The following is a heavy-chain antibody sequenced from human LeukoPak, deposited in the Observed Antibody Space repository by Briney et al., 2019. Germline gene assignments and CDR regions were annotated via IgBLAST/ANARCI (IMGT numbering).Heavy chain of an antibody. D-gene: IGHD2-2*01. CDR3: ARLAVVVPAADGGDGMDV. CDR1: GYSFTSYW. CDR2: IYPGDSDT. Sequence: GESLKISCKGSGYSFTSYWIGWVRQMPGKGLEWMGIIYPGDSDTRYSPSFQGQVTISADKSISTAYLQWSSLKASDTAMYYCARLAVVVPAADGGDGMDVWGQGTTVTVSS. J-gene: IGHJ6*02. V-gene: IGHV5-51*01.